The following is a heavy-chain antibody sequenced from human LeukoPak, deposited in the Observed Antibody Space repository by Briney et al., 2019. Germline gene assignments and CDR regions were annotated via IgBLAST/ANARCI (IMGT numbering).Heavy chain of an antibody. V-gene: IGHV4-59*01. J-gene: IGHJ4*02. D-gene: IGHD2-15*01. Sequence: SETLSLTCTVSGGSISSYYWSWIRQPPGKGLEWIGYTYYSGSTNYNPSLKSRVTISVDTSKNQFSLKLSSVTAADTAVYYCARGGYCSGGSCYSLDYFDYWGQGTLVTVSS. CDR3: ARGGYCSGGSCYSLDYFDY. CDR1: GGSISSYY. CDR2: TYYSGST.